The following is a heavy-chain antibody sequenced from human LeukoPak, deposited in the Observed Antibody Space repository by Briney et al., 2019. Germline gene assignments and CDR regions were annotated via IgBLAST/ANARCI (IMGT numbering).Heavy chain of an antibody. CDR3: ARHVSNYYDSSQFDY. CDR2: IYYSGST. Sequence: PSETLSLTCIVSGGSISSSSYYWGWIRQPPGKGLEWIGNIYYSGSTHYNPSLKSRVTISVDTSKNQFSLKLSSVTAADTAVYYCARHVSNYYDSSQFDYWGQGTLVTVSS. J-gene: IGHJ4*02. D-gene: IGHD3-22*01. CDR1: GGSISSSSYY. V-gene: IGHV4-39*01.